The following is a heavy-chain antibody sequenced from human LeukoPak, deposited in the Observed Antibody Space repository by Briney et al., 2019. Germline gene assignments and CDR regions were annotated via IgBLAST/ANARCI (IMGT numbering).Heavy chain of an antibody. Sequence: ASVKVSCKASGYTFTSYAMHWVRQAPGQRLEWMGWINAGNGNTKYSRKFQGRVTITRDTSASTAYMELSSLRSEDTAVYYCARAVVDSSGWWFRYWGQGTLVTVSS. CDR1: GYTFTSYA. CDR2: INAGNGNT. CDR3: ARAVVDSSGWWFRY. D-gene: IGHD6-19*01. J-gene: IGHJ4*02. V-gene: IGHV1-3*01.